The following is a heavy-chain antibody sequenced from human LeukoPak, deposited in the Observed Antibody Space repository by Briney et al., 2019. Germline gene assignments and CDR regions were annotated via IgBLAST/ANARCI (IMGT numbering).Heavy chain of an antibody. J-gene: IGHJ4*02. Sequence: PSETLSLTCTVSGGSISSGDYYWSWIRQHQGKGLEWIGHIYYIGTTYDNPSLKSLVTISVDTSKKQFSLKLSSVTAADTAVYYCARYGGNAHDYWGQGTLFTVSS. D-gene: IGHD4-23*01. CDR2: IYYIGTT. CDR1: GGSISSGDYY. V-gene: IGHV4-31*01. CDR3: ARYGGNAHDY.